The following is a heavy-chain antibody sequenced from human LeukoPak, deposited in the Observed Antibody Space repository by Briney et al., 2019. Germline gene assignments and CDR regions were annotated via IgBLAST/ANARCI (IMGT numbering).Heavy chain of an antibody. CDR3: ARDPRNYDILTGYYAWGYGMDV. D-gene: IGHD3-9*01. CDR2: IYFSGTT. J-gene: IGHJ6*02. CDR1: DGSVSSYY. V-gene: IGHV4-59*02. Sequence: SETLSLTCTVSDGSVSSYYWSWIRQPPGKGLEWIGYIYFSGTTNYNPSLKSRVAISVDTSKNQFSLKLSSVTAADTAVYYCARDPRNYDILTGYYAWGYGMDVWGQGTTVTVSS.